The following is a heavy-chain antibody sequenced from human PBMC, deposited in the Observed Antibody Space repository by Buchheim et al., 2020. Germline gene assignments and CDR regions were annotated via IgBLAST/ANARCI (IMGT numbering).Heavy chain of an antibody. CDR2: ICSGGST. J-gene: IGHJ4*02. CDR1: GFTVSSNY. D-gene: IGHD4-17*01. Sequence: EVQLVESGGGLVQPGGSLRLSCAASGFTVSSNYMSWVRQAPGKGLEWVSVICSGGSTYYADSVKGRFTISRDNSKNTLYLQMNSLRAEDTAVYYCARGGTVTTPMHWAYFDYWGQGTL. CDR3: ARGGTVTTPMHWAYFDY. V-gene: IGHV3-66*01.